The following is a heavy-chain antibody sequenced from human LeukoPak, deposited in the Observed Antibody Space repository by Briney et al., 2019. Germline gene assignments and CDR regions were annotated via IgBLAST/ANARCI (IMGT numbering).Heavy chain of an antibody. CDR1: GFTFSSYE. CDR2: ISSSGSTI. J-gene: IGHJ6*03. D-gene: IGHD5-18*01. V-gene: IGHV3-48*03. CDR3: ARLEYSYGYGPYYYYYMDV. Sequence: GGSLRLSCAASGFTFSSYEMNWVRQAPGKGLEWVSYISSSGSTIYYADSVKGRFTISRDNPKNSLYLQMNSLRAEDTAVYYCARLEYSYGYGPYYYYYMDVWGKGTTVTVSS.